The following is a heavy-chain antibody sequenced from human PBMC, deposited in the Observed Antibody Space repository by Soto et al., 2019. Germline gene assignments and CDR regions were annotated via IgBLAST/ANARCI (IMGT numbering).Heavy chain of an antibody. CDR1: GGSFSDYY. CDR3: ARKPIYHVFACYYSVDY. CDR2: INHSGTT. D-gene: IGHD3-9*01. J-gene: IGHJ4*02. V-gene: IGHV4-34*01. Sequence: QVQLRQWGAGLLKPSETLSLTCAVFGGSFSDYYWTWIRQPPGKGLEWIGEINHSGTTSYNPSLKSRLIISVDTSNSQSSLKLSSVTAADTAVYYCARKPIYHVFACYYSVDYWGQGTLVTVSS.